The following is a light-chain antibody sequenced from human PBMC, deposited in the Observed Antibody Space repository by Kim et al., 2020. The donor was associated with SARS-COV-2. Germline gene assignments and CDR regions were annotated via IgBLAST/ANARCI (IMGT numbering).Light chain of an antibody. V-gene: IGKV1-5*03. CDR2: KAS. Sequence: DIQMTQSPSTLSASVGDRVTITCRASQSISGWLAWYQQKPGKAPKLLMYKASSLESGVPSRFSGSGSGTEFTLTVSSLQPVDFAPYYCQQYNSDPWTFGQGTKVDIK. J-gene: IGKJ1*01. CDR3: QQYNSDPWT. CDR1: QSISGW.